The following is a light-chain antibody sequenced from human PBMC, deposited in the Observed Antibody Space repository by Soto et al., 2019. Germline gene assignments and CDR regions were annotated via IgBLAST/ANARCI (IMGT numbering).Light chain of an antibody. V-gene: IGLV1-51*01. CDR3: GTWDTSLSAGI. CDR2: DNN. J-gene: IGLJ2*01. Sequence: QSVLTQPPSVSAAPGQKVTISCSGSSSNIGNSYVSWYQQLPGTAPKLLIYDNNKRPSGIPDRFSGSKSGTSATLGITGLQTGDEADYYCGTWDTSLSAGIFAGGTKL. CDR1: SSNIGNSY.